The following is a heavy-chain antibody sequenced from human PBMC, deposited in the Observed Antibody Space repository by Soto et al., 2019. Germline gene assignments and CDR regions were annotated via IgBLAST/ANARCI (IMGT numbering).Heavy chain of an antibody. CDR2: IGTAGDT. V-gene: IGHV3-13*01. CDR1: GFTFSGFD. CDR3: ARGQEVGAHFFDS. J-gene: IGHJ4*02. Sequence: PVGSLRLSCEASGFTFSGFDMYWVRQPTGKGLERVATIGTAGDTYYAVSVEGRFTISRDNAKNSLSLQMHSLRAGDTAVYFCARGQEVGAHFFDSWGQGTQVTVSS. D-gene: IGHD2-15*01.